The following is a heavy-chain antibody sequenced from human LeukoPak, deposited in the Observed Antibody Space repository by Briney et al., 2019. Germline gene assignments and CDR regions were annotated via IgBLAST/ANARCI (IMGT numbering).Heavy chain of an antibody. V-gene: IGHV4-59*01. CDR2: IYYTGST. CDR1: GGSISNFY. Sequence: PSETLSLTCAVSGGSISNFYWSWIRQPPGKALQWIGCIYYTGSTKYNPSLKSRATISLDTSKNHFSLKLTSVTAADTALFFCARGYDIDVWGQGTTVTVSS. J-gene: IGHJ6*02. CDR3: ARGYDIDV.